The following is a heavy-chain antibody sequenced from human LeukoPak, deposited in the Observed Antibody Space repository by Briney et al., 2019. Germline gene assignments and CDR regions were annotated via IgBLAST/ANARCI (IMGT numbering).Heavy chain of an antibody. CDR1: GGSISRTGYS. J-gene: IGHJ3*02. V-gene: IGHV4-30-2*01. Sequence: PSETLSLTCTVSGGSISRTGYSWSWIRQPPGQGLEWLAYTYHSRSTYYNPSLKSRLTISLDRSRNQFSLKLSSVTAADSAVYYCARGVDTASGDGFDIWGQGTMVTVSS. CDR2: TYHSRST. D-gene: IGHD5-18*01. CDR3: ARGVDTASGDGFDI.